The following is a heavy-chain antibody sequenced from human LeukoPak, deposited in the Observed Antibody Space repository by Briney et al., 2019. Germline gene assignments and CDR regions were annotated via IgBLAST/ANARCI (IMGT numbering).Heavy chain of an antibody. D-gene: IGHD3-9*01. CDR1: GYTFTSYD. Sequence: ASVKVSCKASGYTFTSYDINWVRQATGQGLEWMGWMNPNSGNTGYAQKFQGRVTMTRNTSISTAYMALSSLRTEETEVYYCARGLRYPEYYFDYWGQGTLVTVSS. CDR3: ARGLRYPEYYFDY. J-gene: IGHJ4*02. CDR2: MNPNSGNT. V-gene: IGHV1-8*01.